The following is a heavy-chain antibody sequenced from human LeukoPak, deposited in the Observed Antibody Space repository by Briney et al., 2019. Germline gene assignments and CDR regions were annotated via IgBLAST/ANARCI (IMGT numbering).Heavy chain of an antibody. Sequence: PSETLSLTCTVSGGSISSGGYYWSWIRQPPGKGLEWIRYIYHSGSTYYNPSLKSRVTISVDRSKNQFSLKLSSVTAADTAVYYCARRYCSGGSCYSSPFDYWGQGTLVTVSS. CDR3: ARRYCSGGSCYSSPFDY. J-gene: IGHJ4*02. D-gene: IGHD2-15*01. V-gene: IGHV4-30-2*01. CDR2: IYHSGST. CDR1: GGSISSGGYY.